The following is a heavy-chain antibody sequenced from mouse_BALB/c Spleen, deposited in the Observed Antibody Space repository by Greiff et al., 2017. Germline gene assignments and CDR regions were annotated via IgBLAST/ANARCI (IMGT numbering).Heavy chain of an antibody. J-gene: IGHJ2*01. CDR1: GFTFSSYT. CDR3: TRDPYYGNLGYYFDY. Sequence: EVQLQESGGGLVKPGGSLKLSCAASGFTFSSYTMSWVRQTPEKRLEWVATISSGGSYTYYPDSVKGRFTISRDNAKNTLYLQMSSLKSEDTAMYYCTRDPYYGNLGYYFDYWGQGTTLTVSS. D-gene: IGHD2-10*01. V-gene: IGHV5-6-4*01. CDR2: ISSGGSYT.